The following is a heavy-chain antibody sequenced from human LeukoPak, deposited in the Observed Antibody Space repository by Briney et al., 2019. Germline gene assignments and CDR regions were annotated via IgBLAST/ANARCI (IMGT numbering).Heavy chain of an antibody. V-gene: IGHV4-61*03. J-gene: IGHJ4*02. CDR3: ARSQNYYGSGDY. CDR1: GDSVSNGNYY. D-gene: IGHD3-10*01. Sequence: SETLSLTCTVSGDSVSNGNYYWSWLWQPPGKALGWIGYIYYTGKTYYNPSLEGRVTILVDTSRNHFSVKLSSVTAADTAVYYCARSQNYYGSGDYWSQGTLVTVSS. CDR2: IYYTGKT.